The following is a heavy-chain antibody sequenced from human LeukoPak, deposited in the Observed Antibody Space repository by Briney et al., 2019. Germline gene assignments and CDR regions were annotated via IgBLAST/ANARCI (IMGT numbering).Heavy chain of an antibody. D-gene: IGHD5-12*01. CDR1: GGSISSYY. CDR3: ARSSGYDIDY. V-gene: IGHV4-59*01. J-gene: IGHJ4*02. Sequence: ASETLSLTCTVSGGSISSYYWGWIRQPPGKGLEWIGYIYYSGSTNYNPSLKSRVTISVDTSKNQFSLKLSSATAADTAVYYCARSSGYDIDYWGQGTLVTVSS. CDR2: IYYSGST.